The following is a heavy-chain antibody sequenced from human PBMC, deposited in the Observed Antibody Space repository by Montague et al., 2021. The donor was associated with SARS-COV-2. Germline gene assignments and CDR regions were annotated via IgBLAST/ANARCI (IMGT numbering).Heavy chain of an antibody. V-gene: IGHV3-48*03. CDR2: ISTSAYTT. CDR1: GFTFSNYD. Sequence: SLRLSCAASGFTFSNYDMNWVRQAPGKGPEWISYISTSAYTTSYAGSVKGRFTISRDNGKNSLYLQMNSLGVEDTAVYYCTRDYRSIVGDGLDTWGQGTKVTVSS. D-gene: IGHD3-16*02. J-gene: IGHJ3*02. CDR3: TRDYRSIVGDGLDT.